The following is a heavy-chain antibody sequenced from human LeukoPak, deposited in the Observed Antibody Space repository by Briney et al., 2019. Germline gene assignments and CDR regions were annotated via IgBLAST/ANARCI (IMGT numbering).Heavy chain of an antibody. CDR3: VREGYYDSGSSPTFYFGY. J-gene: IGHJ4*02. V-gene: IGHV3-30-3*01. CDR2: ISYDVNIK. Sequence: GGSLRLSCAASGFDFHNYVIHWVRQAPGKGLEWVAVISYDVNIKYHADSVKGRFTISRDSSSKTVYLQMNSLRTEDTAVYYYVREGYYDSGSSPTFYFGYWGQGTLVTVSS. D-gene: IGHD3-10*01. CDR1: GFDFHNYV.